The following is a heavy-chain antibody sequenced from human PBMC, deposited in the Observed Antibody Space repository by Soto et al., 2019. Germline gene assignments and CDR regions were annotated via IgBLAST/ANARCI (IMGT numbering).Heavy chain of an antibody. CDR3: ASQLRWLQSAAY. Sequence: QLQLQESGPGLVKPSETLSLTCTVSGGSISSSSYYWGWIRQPPGKGLEWIGSIYYSGSTYYNQSLKSRVTLSEDTSKYQSTLKLTSVTAADMAVYYCASQLRWLQSAAYWGQGTLVTVSS. CDR2: IYYSGST. CDR1: GGSISSSSYY. D-gene: IGHD5-12*01. V-gene: IGHV4-39*01. J-gene: IGHJ4*02.